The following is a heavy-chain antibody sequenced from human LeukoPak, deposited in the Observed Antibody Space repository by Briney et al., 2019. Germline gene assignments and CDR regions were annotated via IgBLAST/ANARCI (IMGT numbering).Heavy chain of an antibody. D-gene: IGHD3-9*01. J-gene: IGHJ4*02. CDR3: ARDSSPAVTGYYDY. V-gene: IGHV3-21*01. CDR1: GFTFSSYS. CDR2: ISSSISYI. Sequence: GGSLRLSCAASGFTFSSYSMNWVRQAPGKGLEWVSSISSSISYIYYADSVKGRFTISRDNAKNSLYLQMNSLRAEDTAVYYCARDSSPAVTGYYDYWGQGTLVSVSS.